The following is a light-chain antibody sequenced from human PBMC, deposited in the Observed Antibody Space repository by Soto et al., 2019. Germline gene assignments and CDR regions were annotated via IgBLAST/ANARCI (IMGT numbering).Light chain of an antibody. CDR2: VNSGGSH. V-gene: IGLV4-69*01. CDR1: SGHSNYA. J-gene: IGLJ7*01. CDR3: QTWGTGSAIVV. Sequence: QLVLTQSPSASASLGASVKLTCTLSSGHSNYAIAWHQQQPEKGPRYLMKVNSGGSHIKGDGIPDRFSGSSSWAERYLFISSLQSEDEADYDCQTWGTGSAIVVFGGGTQLTVL.